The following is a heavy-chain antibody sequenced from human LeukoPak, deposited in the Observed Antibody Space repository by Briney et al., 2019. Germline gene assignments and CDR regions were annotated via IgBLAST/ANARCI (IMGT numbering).Heavy chain of an antibody. CDR2: IYYSGST. V-gene: IGHV4-30-4*01. Sequence: SQTLSLTCTVSGGSISSGDYYWSWIRQLPGQGLEWIGYIYYSGSTYYNPSLKSRVTISVDTSKNQLSLKLTSVTAADTAVYYCARPYYYDSRIDPWGQGTLVTVSS. J-gene: IGHJ5*02. CDR1: GGSISSGDYY. D-gene: IGHD3-22*01. CDR3: ARPYYYDSRIDP.